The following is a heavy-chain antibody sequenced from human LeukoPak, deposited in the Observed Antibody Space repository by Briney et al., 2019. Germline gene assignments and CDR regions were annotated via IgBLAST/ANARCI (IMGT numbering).Heavy chain of an antibody. V-gene: IGHV4-59*01. J-gene: IGHJ3*02. CDR1: GGSISNYY. CDR2: IYYSGST. CDR3: ARRLPLYYYDSSGYFGPAFDI. D-gene: IGHD3-22*01. Sequence: PSETLSLTCTVSGGSISNYYWSWIRQPPGKGLEWIGYIYYSGSTNYNPSLKSRVTISVDTSKNQFSLKLSSVTAADTAVYYCARRLPLYYYDSSGYFGPAFDIWGQGTMVTVSS.